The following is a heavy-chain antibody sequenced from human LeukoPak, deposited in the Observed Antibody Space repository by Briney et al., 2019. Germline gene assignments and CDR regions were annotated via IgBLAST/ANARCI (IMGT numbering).Heavy chain of an antibody. Sequence: GESLKISCKGSGYSFTSYWIGWVRQMPGKGLEWMGIIYPGDSDTRYSPSFQGQVTISADKSISTAYLQWSSLKASDTAMYYRARAPDCSSTSCYYMDVWGKGTTVTVSS. V-gene: IGHV5-51*01. CDR2: IYPGDSDT. J-gene: IGHJ6*03. CDR3: ARAPDCSSTSCYYMDV. D-gene: IGHD2-2*01. CDR1: GYSFTSYW.